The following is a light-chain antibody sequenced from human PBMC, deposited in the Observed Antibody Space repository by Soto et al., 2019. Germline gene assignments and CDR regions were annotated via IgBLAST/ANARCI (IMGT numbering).Light chain of an antibody. CDR1: QGISSW. J-gene: IGKJ1*01. Sequence: DIQMTQSPSSPSASVGENGHITCRASQGISSWLAWYQQKPGKAPKLLIYAASSLQSGVPSRFSGSGSGTDFTLTISSLQPEDFATYYCQQSYSTPWTFGQGTKVDIK. V-gene: IGKV1-39*01. CDR2: AAS. CDR3: QQSYSTPWT.